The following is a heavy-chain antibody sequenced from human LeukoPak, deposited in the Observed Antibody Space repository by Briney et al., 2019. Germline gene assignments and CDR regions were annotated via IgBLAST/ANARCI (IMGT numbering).Heavy chain of an antibody. CDR2: INSDGKIT. CDR3: AKEETRRFDC. Sequence: QTGGSLRLPCAASGFTFSSLWMHWVRQAPGKGLVWVSRINSDGKITIYADSVKGRFTISRDNAKNTLYLQMNSLRAEDTAVYYCAKEETRRFDCWGQGTLVTVSS. V-gene: IGHV3-74*01. CDR1: GFTFSSLW. J-gene: IGHJ4*02.